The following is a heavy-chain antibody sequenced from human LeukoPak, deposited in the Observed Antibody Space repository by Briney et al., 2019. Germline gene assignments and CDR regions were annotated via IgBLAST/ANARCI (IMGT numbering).Heavy chain of an antibody. CDR1: GYTFTTYW. Sequence: GESLKISCKGSGYTFTTYWIGWVRQMPGKGLEWMGFIYPGDSDTRYSPSFQGQVTISADKSINTAYLQWSSLKASDIAMYYCARRRGQWNTPENAFDIWGQGTMVTVSS. V-gene: IGHV5-51*01. D-gene: IGHD6-19*01. CDR2: IYPGDSDT. J-gene: IGHJ3*02. CDR3: ARRRGQWNTPENAFDI.